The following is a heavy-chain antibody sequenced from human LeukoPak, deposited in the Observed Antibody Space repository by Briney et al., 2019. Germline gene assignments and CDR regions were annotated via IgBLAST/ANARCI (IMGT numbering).Heavy chain of an antibody. D-gene: IGHD3-16*01. Sequence: ASVKVSCKASGYTFTSYYMHWVRQAPGQGLEWMGIINPSGGSTSYAQKFQGRVTMTRDTSTSTVYMELSSLRSEDTAVYYCARDYGRVPDYYYGMDVWGQGTTVTVS. J-gene: IGHJ6*02. CDR3: ARDYGRVPDYYYGMDV. V-gene: IGHV1-46*01. CDR2: INPSGGST. CDR1: GYTFTSYY.